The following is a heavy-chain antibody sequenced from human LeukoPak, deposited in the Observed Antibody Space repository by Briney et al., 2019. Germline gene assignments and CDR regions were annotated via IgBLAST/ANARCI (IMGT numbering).Heavy chain of an antibody. CDR3: ARDRTVTQDYYYYGMDV. V-gene: IGHV4-59*01. J-gene: IGHJ6*02. CDR1: GGSISSYY. Sequence: KPSETLSLTRTVSGGSISSYYWSWIRQPPGKGLEWIGYIYYSGSTNYNPSLKSRVTISVDTSKNQFSLKLSSVTAADTAVYYCARDRTVTQDYYYYGMDVWGQGTTVAVSS. CDR2: IYYSGST. D-gene: IGHD4-17*01.